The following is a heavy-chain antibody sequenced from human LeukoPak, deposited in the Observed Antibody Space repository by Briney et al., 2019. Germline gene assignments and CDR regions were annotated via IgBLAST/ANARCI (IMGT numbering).Heavy chain of an antibody. J-gene: IGHJ6*03. CDR2: IHYSGST. V-gene: IGHV4-59*08. CDR1: GGSISSYY. Sequence: PSETLSLTCTVSGGSISSYYWSWIRQPPGKGLEWIGYIHYSGSTHYNPSLKSRVTISVDTSKNQVSLKLSSVTAADTAVYYCARVYGSGSYYNGYYYYYMDVWGKGTTVTISS. D-gene: IGHD3-10*01. CDR3: ARVYGSGSYYNGYYYYYMDV.